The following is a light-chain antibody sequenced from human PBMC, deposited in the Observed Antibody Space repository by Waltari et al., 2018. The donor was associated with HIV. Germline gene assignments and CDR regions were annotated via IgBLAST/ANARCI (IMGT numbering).Light chain of an antibody. V-gene: IGKV4-1*01. J-gene: IGKJ2*01. Sequence: DIVMTQSPDSLTVSLGERATINCKSSQSVLYTSNNKNYLAWYQQKPGQPPKVRIYWASTRESGVPVRFSGGGSGTDFTLTISGLQAEDVAVYYCHQYYTTPYTFGQGTKLEI. CDR2: WAS. CDR3: HQYYTTPYT. CDR1: QSVLYTSNNKNY.